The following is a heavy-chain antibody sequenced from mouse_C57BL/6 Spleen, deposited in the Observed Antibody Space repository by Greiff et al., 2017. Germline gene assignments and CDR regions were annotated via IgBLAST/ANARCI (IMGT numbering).Heavy chain of an antibody. CDR1: GFTFSSYA. CDR3: ARVYDYWYFDV. Sequence: EVQLVESGGGLVKPGGSLKLSCAASGFTFSSYAMSWVRQTPEKGLEWVATISDGGSYTYYPDNVKGRFTISRDNAKNNLYLQMSHLKSEDTAMYYCARVYDYWYFDVWGTGTTVTVSS. V-gene: IGHV5-4*01. CDR2: ISDGGSYT. J-gene: IGHJ1*03. D-gene: IGHD2-3*01.